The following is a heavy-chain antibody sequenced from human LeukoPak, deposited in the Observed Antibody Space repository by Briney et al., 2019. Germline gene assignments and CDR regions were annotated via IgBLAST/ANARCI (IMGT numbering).Heavy chain of an antibody. Sequence: PGGSLRLSCAASGFTFNSYAMSWVRQAPGKGLEWVSAISGSGGSTYYADSAKGRFTISRDNSKNTLYMQMNSLRAEDTAVYYCAKGDKPVIAMVKFDYWGQGTLVTVSS. CDR1: GFTFNSYA. CDR3: AKGDKPVIAMVKFDY. D-gene: IGHD5-18*01. V-gene: IGHV3-23*01. CDR2: ISGSGGST. J-gene: IGHJ4*02.